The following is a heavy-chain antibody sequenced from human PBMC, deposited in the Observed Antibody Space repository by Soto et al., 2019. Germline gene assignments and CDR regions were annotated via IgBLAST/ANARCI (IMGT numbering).Heavy chain of an antibody. D-gene: IGHD5-12*01. Sequence: QVHLVQSGAELKKPGSSVKVSCKASGGTFSSFGISWVRQAPGQGLEWMGGIIPVFGRPNYAQRFRGRLTITADESTNTGYMELIDLRSEDTAVCYCAREGSGYNFWGQGTQVTVSS. CDR3: AREGSGYNF. CDR2: IIPVFGRP. V-gene: IGHV1-69*01. CDR1: GGTFSSFG. J-gene: IGHJ1*01.